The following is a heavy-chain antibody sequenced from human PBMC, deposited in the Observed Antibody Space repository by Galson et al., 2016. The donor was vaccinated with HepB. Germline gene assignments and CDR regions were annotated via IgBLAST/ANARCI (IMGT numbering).Heavy chain of an antibody. V-gene: IGHV3-23*01. CDR2: MRGSGATR. D-gene: IGHD5-12*01. CDR3: ATDGYDQKGDDY. Sequence: SLRLSCAMSGFTFTSHAMSWVRPAPGQGLEWVSAMRGSGATRYYTDSAKGRFTISRDTSQNTPYLQMNSLRAEDTAVYYCATDGYDQKGDDYWGQGTLVTVSS. CDR1: GFTFTSHA. J-gene: IGHJ4*02.